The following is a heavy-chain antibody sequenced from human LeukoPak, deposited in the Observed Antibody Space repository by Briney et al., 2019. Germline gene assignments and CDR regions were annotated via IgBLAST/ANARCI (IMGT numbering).Heavy chain of an antibody. CDR3: ARDAEELLWFGESAGDWFDP. D-gene: IGHD3-10*01. V-gene: IGHV3-33*01. CDR2: MWDDGTNE. J-gene: IGHJ5*02. CDR1: GFNFGIYG. Sequence: GGSLRLSCTASGFNFGIYGMHWVRQAPGKGLQWVAVMWDDGTNEYYVESVKGRFTISRDNGKRTLYLQMNSLRVEDTAVYYCARDAEELLWFGESAGDWFDPWGQGTLVTVSS.